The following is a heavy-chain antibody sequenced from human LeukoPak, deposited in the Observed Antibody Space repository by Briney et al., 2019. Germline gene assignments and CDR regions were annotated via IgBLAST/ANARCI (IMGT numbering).Heavy chain of an antibody. Sequence: GGSLRLSCSASGFTFSSYAMHWVRQAPGKGLEYDSAISSNGGSTYYADSVKGRFTISRDNSKNTLYLQMSSLRAEDTAVYYCVKGGYDYGDPPIDPWGQGTLVTVSS. D-gene: IGHD4-17*01. V-gene: IGHV3-64D*06. CDR2: ISSNGGST. CDR3: VKGGYDYGDPPIDP. CDR1: GFTFSSYA. J-gene: IGHJ5*02.